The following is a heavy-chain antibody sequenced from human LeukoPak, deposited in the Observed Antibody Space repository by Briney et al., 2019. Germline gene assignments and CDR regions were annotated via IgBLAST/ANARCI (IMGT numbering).Heavy chain of an antibody. Sequence: AGGSLRLSCAASGFTLSNYYMSWVRQAPGKGLEWVANIKQDGSDKYYVDSVKGRFTISRDNAKNSLYLQMNGLRVEDTAVYYCARDRPRFDYWGQGTLVTVSS. D-gene: IGHD6-6*01. CDR1: GFTLSNYY. V-gene: IGHV3-7*05. CDR2: IKQDGSDK. J-gene: IGHJ4*02. CDR3: ARDRPRFDY.